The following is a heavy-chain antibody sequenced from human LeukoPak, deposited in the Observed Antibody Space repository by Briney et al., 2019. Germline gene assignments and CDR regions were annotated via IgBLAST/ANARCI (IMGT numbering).Heavy chain of an antibody. CDR2: ISNDGSST. D-gene: IGHD3-16*01. CDR1: GFTFSSYW. CDR3: ARERFRGGEGAFDI. J-gene: IGHJ3*02. V-gene: IGHV3-74*01. Sequence: PGGSLRLSCAASGFTFSSYWMHWVRQAPGKGLVWVSRISNDGSSTNHADSVKGRFTISRDNAKNTLYLQMNSLRAEDTAVYYCARERFRGGEGAFDIWGQGTMVTVSS.